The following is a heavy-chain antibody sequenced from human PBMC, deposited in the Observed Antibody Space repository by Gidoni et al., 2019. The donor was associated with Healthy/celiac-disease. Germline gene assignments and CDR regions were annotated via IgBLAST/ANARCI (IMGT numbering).Heavy chain of an antibody. CDR1: RCSFSNAW. V-gene: IGHV3-15*01. CDR2: IKSKTDGGTT. CDR3: TTEGRKWDRINDY. D-gene: IGHD1-26*01. J-gene: IGHJ4*02. Sequence: EGRLGESGGGLVKAGGCRRLSWAASRCSFSNAWMSWVRQAPGKGLEWVGRIKSKTDGGTTDYAAPVKGRFTISRDDSKNTLYLQMNSLKTEDTAVYYCTTEGRKWDRINDYWGQGTLVTVSS.